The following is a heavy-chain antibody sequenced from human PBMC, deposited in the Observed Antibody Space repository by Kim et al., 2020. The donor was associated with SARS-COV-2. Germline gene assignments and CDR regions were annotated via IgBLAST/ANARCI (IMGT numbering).Heavy chain of an antibody. V-gene: IGHV3-23*01. CDR2: SGSGGST. CDR3: AKALH. Sequence: SGSGGSTYYADSVKGRFTISRDNSKNTLYLQMNSLRAEDTAVYYCAKALHWGHGTLVTVSS. J-gene: IGHJ4*01.